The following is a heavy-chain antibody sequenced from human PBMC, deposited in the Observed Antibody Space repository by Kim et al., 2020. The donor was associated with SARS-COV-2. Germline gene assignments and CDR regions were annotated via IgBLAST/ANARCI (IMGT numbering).Heavy chain of an antibody. CDR2: GST. CDR3: ARGFPLFVY. V-gene: IGHV4-59*09. Sequence: GSTNYNPPLKSRVTISVDTSKNQFSLKLSSVTAADTAVYYCARGFPLFVYWGQGTLVTVSS. D-gene: IGHD3-10*01. J-gene: IGHJ4*02.